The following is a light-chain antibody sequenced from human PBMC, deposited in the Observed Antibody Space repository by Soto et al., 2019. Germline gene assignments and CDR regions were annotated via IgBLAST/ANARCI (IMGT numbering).Light chain of an antibody. CDR1: QSVDIN. CDR2: GAS. Sequence: EIALTQSPATLSASPGERVTLSCRASQSVDINLAWYQQKPGQAPRLLIYGASTRATDMPGRFSGRGSGTEFTLTISSLQSEDFAVYYCQQYRNWPRTFGQGTKVDIK. J-gene: IGKJ1*01. CDR3: QQYRNWPRT. V-gene: IGKV3-15*01.